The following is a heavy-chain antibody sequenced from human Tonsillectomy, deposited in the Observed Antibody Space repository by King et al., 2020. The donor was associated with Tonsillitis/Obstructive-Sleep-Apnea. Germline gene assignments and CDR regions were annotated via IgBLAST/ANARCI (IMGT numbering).Heavy chain of an antibody. J-gene: IGHJ4*02. CDR1: GYTFTSYY. V-gene: IGHV1-46*01. D-gene: IGHD6-13*01. CDR3: AREALAAAGTILDY. CDR2: INPSDSGT. Sequence: VQLVQSGAEVKKPGASVKVSCKASGYTFTSYYMHWVRQAPGQGLEWMGIINPSDSGTNYAQKFQGRVTLTRDTSTSTVHMELSSLRSGDTAVYYCAREALAAAGTILDYWGQGTLGTVSS.